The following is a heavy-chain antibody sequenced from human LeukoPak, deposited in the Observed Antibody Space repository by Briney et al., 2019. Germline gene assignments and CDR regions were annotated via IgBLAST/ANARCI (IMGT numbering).Heavy chain of an antibody. CDR3: ARHTTVVPPHYFDY. D-gene: IGHD4-23*01. V-gene: IGHV4-59*08. CDR2: IYYSVST. J-gene: IGHJ4*02. CDR1: GGSISSYY. Sequence: SETLSLTCTVSGGSISSYYWSWIRQPPGKGLEWIGYIYYSVSTNYNPSIKSRVTISLDTSKNQISLKLSSVTAADTAVYYCARHTTVVPPHYFDYWGQGTLVTVSS.